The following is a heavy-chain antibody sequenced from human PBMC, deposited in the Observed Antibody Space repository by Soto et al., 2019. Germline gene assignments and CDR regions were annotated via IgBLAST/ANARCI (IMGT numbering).Heavy chain of an antibody. CDR1: GYTSTSYG. D-gene: IGHD2-15*01. CDR3: ARAVGECSGGSCYSDAFDI. J-gene: IGHJ3*02. CDR2: ISAYNGNT. Sequence: ASVKVSCKASGYTSTSYGISWVRQAPGQGLEWMGWISAYNGNTNYAQKLQGRVTMTTDTSTSTAYMELRSLRSDDTAVYYCARAVGECSGGSCYSDAFDIWGQGTMVTVSS. V-gene: IGHV1-18*01.